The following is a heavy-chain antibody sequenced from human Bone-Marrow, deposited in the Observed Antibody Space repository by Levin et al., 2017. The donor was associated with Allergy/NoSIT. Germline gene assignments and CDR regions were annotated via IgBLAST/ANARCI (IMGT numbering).Heavy chain of an antibody. CDR1: GLTFSTYE. J-gene: IGHJ4*02. Sequence: GGSLRLSCEVSGLTFSTYEMNWVRQAPGKGLEWISYINHRGNSIYYADSVRGRFTISRDNAKNSLYLQMNSLRVDDTAVYYCARDYSSGWYFDYWGQGTLVTVSS. D-gene: IGHD6-19*01. CDR3: ARDYSSGWYFDY. V-gene: IGHV3-48*03. CDR2: INHRGNSI.